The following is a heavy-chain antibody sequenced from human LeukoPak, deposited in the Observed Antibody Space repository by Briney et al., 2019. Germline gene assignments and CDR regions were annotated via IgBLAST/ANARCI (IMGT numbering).Heavy chain of an antibody. CDR3: AREGVAAGGKLDY. V-gene: IGHV4-59*01. CDR1: GGSIGSYY. CDR2: IYYSGST. Sequence: SVTLSLTCTVSGGSIGSYYWSWIRQPPGKGLEWIGYIYYSGSTNYNPSLKSRVTISLDTSKNQFSMNLISVTAADTAVYYCAREGVAAGGKLDYWGQGTLVTVSA. D-gene: IGHD6-13*01. J-gene: IGHJ4*02.